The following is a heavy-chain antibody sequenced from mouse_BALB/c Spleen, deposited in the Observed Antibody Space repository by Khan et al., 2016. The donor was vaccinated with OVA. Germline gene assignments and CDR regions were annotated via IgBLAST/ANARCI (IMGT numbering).Heavy chain of an antibody. J-gene: IGHJ2*01. CDR3: ARTARIKY. Sequence: EVRLVESGPGLVKPSQSLSLTCTVTGYSITRGYGWNWIRQFPGNKLECMGYISYNGITNYNPSFKSRISITRDTSKNPFFMQLNSVTTEATATYYCARTARIKYWGQGTTLTVSS. V-gene: IGHV3-2*02. CDR2: ISYNGIT. D-gene: IGHD1-2*01. CDR1: GYSITRGYG.